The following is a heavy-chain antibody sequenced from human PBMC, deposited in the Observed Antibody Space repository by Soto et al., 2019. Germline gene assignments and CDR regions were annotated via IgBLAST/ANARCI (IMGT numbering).Heavy chain of an antibody. J-gene: IGHJ4*02. D-gene: IGHD1-1*01. CDR1: FFSGYS. Sequence: EVHLVESGGGLVRPGGSLRLSCGGFFSGYSMIWVRRAPGKGLEWLSHISSSGIFTDYADSLKGRLPISRENAKNSLYLQMNSLRAEDTAVYHCATNEFSVAYWGKGTLVPVSS. CDR3: ATNEFSVAY. CDR2: ISSSGIFT. V-gene: IGHV3-21*04.